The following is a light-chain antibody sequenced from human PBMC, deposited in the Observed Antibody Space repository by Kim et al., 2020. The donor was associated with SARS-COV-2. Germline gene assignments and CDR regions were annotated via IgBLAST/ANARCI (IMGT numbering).Light chain of an antibody. CDR1: RSDVGGYND. J-gene: IGLJ2*01. V-gene: IGLV2-11*01. CDR2: DVS. Sequence: GQSCTISCTGTRSDVGGYNDVSWYQQHPGKAPKLMIYDVSKRPSGVPDRFSGSKSGNTASLTISGLQGEDEADYYCCSYAGSYTEVFGGGTQLTVL. CDR3: CSYAGSYTEV.